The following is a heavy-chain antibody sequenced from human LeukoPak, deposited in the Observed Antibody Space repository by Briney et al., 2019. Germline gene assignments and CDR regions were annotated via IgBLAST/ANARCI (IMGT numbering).Heavy chain of an antibody. V-gene: IGHV1-18*01. CDR2: ISAYNGNT. CDR1: GYTFTSYG. D-gene: IGHD2-2*02. J-gene: IGHJ5*02. Sequence: ASVKVSCKASGYTFTSYGISWVRQAPGQGLEWMGRISAYNGNTNYAQKLQGRVTITRNTSISTAYMELSSLRSEDTAVYYCARGHGRGCSSTSCYNWYWFDPWGQGTLVTVSS. CDR3: ARGHGRGCSSTSCYNWYWFDP.